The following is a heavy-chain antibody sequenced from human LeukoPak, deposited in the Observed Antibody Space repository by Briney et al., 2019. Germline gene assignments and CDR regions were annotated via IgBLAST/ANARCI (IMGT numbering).Heavy chain of an antibody. CDR1: GGSISTSTYY. J-gene: IGHJ4*02. V-gene: IGHV4-39*07. CDR2: IHYSGTT. D-gene: IGHD3-22*01. Sequence: SETLSLTCTVSGGSISTSTYYWGWIRQPPGKGLEWIGTIHYSGTTNYKSSLKNRVTILVDTSKNQLSLNLSSVTAADTAIYYCARVRFYDSSGYSSYYFDYWGQGTLVTVSS. CDR3: ARVRFYDSSGYSSYYFDY.